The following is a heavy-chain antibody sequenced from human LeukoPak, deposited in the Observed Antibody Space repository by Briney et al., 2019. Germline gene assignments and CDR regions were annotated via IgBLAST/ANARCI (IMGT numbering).Heavy chain of an antibody. J-gene: IGHJ4*02. CDR2: INTNTGNP. Sequence: ASVKVSCKSSGYTFTSYAMNWVRQAPGQGLEWTGWINTNTGNPTYAQGFTGRFVFSLDTSVSTAYLQISSLKAEDTAVYYCARDPRGYSYGQHFDYWGQGTLVTVSS. CDR3: ARDPRGYSYGQHFDY. V-gene: IGHV7-4-1*02. D-gene: IGHD5-18*01. CDR1: GYTFTSYA.